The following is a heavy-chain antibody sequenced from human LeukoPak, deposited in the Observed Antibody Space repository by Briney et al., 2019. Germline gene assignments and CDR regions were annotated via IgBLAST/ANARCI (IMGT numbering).Heavy chain of an antibody. CDR1: GGSISSYY. J-gene: IGHJ6*03. D-gene: IGHD3-10*01. CDR3: ARGVRWFGAPREYYYYYMDV. Sequence: SETLSLTCTVSGGSISSYYWSWIRQPAGKGLEWIGRIYTSGSTNYNPSLKSRVTMSVDTSKNQFSLKLSSVTAADTAVYYCARGVRWFGAPREYYYYYMDVWGKGTTVTISS. CDR2: IYTSGST. V-gene: IGHV4-4*07.